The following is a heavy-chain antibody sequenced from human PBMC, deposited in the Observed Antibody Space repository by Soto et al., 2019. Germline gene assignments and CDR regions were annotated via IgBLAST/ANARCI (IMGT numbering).Heavy chain of an antibody. Sequence: GGSLRLSCVASGFTFRSYAMHWVRQAPGKGLEWVAVISYDGSNKYYADSVKGRFTLSRDNSKSTLYLQVDSLRPEDAAVYYCARDPKTSGGQHWAFNYFDSWGQGTLVTVSS. CDR3: ARDPKTSGGQHWAFNYFDS. D-gene: IGHD7-27*01. CDR2: ISYDGSNK. CDR1: GFTFRSYA. J-gene: IGHJ4*02. V-gene: IGHV3-30-3*01.